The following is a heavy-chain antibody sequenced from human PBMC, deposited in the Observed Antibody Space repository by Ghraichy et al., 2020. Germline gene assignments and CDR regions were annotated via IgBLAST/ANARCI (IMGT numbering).Heavy chain of an antibody. CDR1: GFTLSNYG. D-gene: IGHD2-15*01. CDR2: INSGGTNT. Sequence: GESLNISCAASGFTLSNYGMHWVRQPPGKGLVWVSRINSGGTNTIYADSVQVRITISRDKGKNTLYLQMKRLRADDTAVYSCVREYCSGGRCFFGTGGSHFYYWGQGTLVTVSS. CDR3: VREYCSGGRCFFGTGGSHFYY. J-gene: IGHJ4*02. V-gene: IGHV3-74*01.